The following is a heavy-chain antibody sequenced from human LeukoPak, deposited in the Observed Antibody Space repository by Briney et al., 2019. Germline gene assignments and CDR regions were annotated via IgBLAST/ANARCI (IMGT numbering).Heavy chain of an antibody. Sequence: ASVKVSCKASGYTFTSYGISWVRQAPGQGLEWMGVINPSGGSTTYAQKFQGRVTMTRDTSTSTVYMDLYSLRSEDTGVYYCARGGCSSISCEGDYWGQGTLVTVSS. J-gene: IGHJ4*02. V-gene: IGHV1-46*01. D-gene: IGHD2-2*01. CDR1: GYTFTSYG. CDR2: INPSGGST. CDR3: ARGGCSSISCEGDY.